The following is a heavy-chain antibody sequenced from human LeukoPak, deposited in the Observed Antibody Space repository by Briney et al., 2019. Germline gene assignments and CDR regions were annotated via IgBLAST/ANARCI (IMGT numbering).Heavy chain of an antibody. CDR2: ISYDGSSK. CDR3: AKGTHYYDSSGYFDY. J-gene: IGHJ4*02. CDR1: GFTFSSYG. D-gene: IGHD3-22*01. V-gene: IGHV3-30*18. Sequence: GRSLRLSCAASGFTFSSYGMHWVRQAPGKGLEWVAVISYDGSSKYYADSVKGRFTISRDNSKNTLYLQMNSLRAEDTAVYYCAKGTHYYDSSGYFDYWGQGTLVTVSS.